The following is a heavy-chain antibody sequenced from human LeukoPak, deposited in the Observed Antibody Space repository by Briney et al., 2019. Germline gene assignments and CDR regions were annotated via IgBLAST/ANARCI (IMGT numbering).Heavy chain of an antibody. CDR3: ARVRGGVHPDYYYGMDV. D-gene: IGHD2-21*01. J-gene: IGHJ6*02. CDR1: GFTFSSYW. CDR2: IKQDASEK. V-gene: IGHV3-7*03. Sequence: GGSLRLSCAASGFTFSSYWMSWVRQAPGKGLEWVANIKQDASEKYYVDSVKGRFTISRDNAKNSLYLQMNSLRAEDTALYHCARVRGGVHPDYYYGMDVWGQGTTVTVSS.